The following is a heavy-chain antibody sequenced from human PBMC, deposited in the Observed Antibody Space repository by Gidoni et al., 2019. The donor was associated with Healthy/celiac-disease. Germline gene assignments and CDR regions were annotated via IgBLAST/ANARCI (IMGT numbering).Heavy chain of an antibody. CDR3: AHLYCDILTGLN. CDR1: GFPPSTSGVG. CDR2: IYWNDDK. V-gene: IGHV2-5*01. J-gene: IGHJ4*02. D-gene: IGHD3-9*01. Sequence: QITLKESGPTLVKPTQTLTLTCTFSGFPPSTSGVGVGWIRQPPGKALEWLALIYWNDDKRYSPSLKSRLTITKDTSKNQVVLTMTNMDPVDTATYYCAHLYCDILTGLNWGQGTLVTVSS.